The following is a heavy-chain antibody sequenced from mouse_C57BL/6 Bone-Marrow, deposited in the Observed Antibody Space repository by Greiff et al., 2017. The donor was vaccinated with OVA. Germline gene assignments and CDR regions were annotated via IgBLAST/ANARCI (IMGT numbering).Heavy chain of an antibody. J-gene: IGHJ2*01. Sequence: QVQLQQPGAELVRPGTSVKLSCKASGYTFTSYWMHWVKQRPGQGLEWIGVIDPSDSYTNYNQKFKGKATLTVDTSSSTAYMQLSSLTSEDSAFYYCARIYGSSYDDYWGQGTTLTVSS. CDR2: IDPSDSYT. CDR1: GYTFTSYW. CDR3: ARIYGSSYDDY. D-gene: IGHD1-1*01. V-gene: IGHV1-59*01.